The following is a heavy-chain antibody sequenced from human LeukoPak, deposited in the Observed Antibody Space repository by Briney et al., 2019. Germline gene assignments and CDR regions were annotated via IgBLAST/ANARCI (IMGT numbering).Heavy chain of an antibody. Sequence: PSETLSLTCTVSGGSISSYYWSWIRQPPGKGLEWLGYIYYSGSTNYNPSLKSRVTISTSKNQSSLKLSSVTAADTAVYYCARNYYDSSDYEYYFDYWGQGTLVTVSS. CDR2: IYYSGST. CDR3: ARNYYDSSDYEYYFDY. CDR1: GGSISSYY. J-gene: IGHJ4*02. D-gene: IGHD3-22*01. V-gene: IGHV4-59*01.